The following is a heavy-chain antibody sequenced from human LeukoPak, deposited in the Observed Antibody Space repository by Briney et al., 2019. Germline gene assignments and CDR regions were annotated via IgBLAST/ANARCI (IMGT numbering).Heavy chain of an antibody. V-gene: IGHV4-59*01. J-gene: IGHJ4*02. D-gene: IGHD5-18*01. CDR3: ARVPPYNSGYGGFDY. CDR2: IYYSGST. Sequence: SETLSLTCSVSGGSISSYYWSWIRQPLGKRLEWIGYIYYSGSTYYNPSLKSRATISVDTSKNQFSLPLSSVTAADTAVYFCARVPPYNSGYGGFDYWGQGTLVTVSS. CDR1: GGSISSYY.